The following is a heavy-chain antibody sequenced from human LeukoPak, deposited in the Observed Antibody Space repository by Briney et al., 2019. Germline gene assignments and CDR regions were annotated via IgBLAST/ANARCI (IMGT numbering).Heavy chain of an antibody. D-gene: IGHD6-13*01. CDR1: GFTFSSYD. J-gene: IGHJ4*02. CDR3: ARGGRSTWYGVGYFDY. Sequence: PGGSLRLSCAASGFTFSSYDMNWVRQAPGKGLEWISYISSSGSTIYYADSVKGRFTISRESAKNSLYLQMNSLRAEDTAVYYCARGGRSTWYGVGYFDYWGQGTLVTVSS. CDR2: ISSSGSTI. V-gene: IGHV3-48*03.